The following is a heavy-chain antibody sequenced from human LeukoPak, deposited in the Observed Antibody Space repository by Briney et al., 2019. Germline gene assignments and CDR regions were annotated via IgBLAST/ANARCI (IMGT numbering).Heavy chain of an antibody. Sequence: ASAKVSCKASGYSFTDYYMHWVRQAPGQGLVSMGWINPDSGGTNYPQKFQGRVTMTRDTSISTAYMELSRLRSDDTAVYYCARGGHYYSYSMDVWGKGTTVTVSS. CDR3: ARGGHYYSYSMDV. CDR2: INPDSGGT. CDR1: GYSFTDYY. J-gene: IGHJ6*03. V-gene: IGHV1-2*02.